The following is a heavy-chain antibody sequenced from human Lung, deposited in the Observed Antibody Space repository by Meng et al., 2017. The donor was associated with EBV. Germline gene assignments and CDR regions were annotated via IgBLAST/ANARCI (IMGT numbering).Heavy chain of an antibody. V-gene: IGHV4-30-2*01. CDR1: GGSISSGGYS. CDR3: ARGVSDTAMVPYYFDY. J-gene: IGHJ4*02. CDR2: IYHSGST. D-gene: IGHD5-18*01. Sequence: QAQSEVSGPGLVKPSQTLSLTCAVSGGSISSGGYSWSWVRQPPGKGLEWIGYIYHSGSTYYNPSLKSRVTISVDRSKNQFSLKLSSVTAADTAVYYCARGVSDTAMVPYYFDYWGQGTLVTVSS.